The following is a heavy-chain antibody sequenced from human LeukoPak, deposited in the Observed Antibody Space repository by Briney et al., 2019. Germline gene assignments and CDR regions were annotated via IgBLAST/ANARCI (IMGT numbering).Heavy chain of an antibody. J-gene: IGHJ5*02. CDR3: ARVSKRLLPSFKWFDP. CDR1: EFTFSNYA. Sequence: GRSLRLSCAASEFTFSNYAMHWVRQAPGKGLEWVAVISYDGSNKYYADSVKGRFTISRDNSKNTLYLQMNSLRPEDTALYYCARVSKRLLPSFKWFDPWGQGTLVTVSS. D-gene: IGHD2-21*02. V-gene: IGHV3-30-3*01. CDR2: ISYDGSNK.